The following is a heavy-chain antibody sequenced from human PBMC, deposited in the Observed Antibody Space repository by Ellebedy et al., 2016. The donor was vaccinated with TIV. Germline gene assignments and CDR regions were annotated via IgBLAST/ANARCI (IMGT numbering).Heavy chain of an antibody. CDR3: ASRASGSIDY. D-gene: IGHD3-3*01. J-gene: IGHJ4*02. CDR2: INNSGST. CDR1: GGSFSGYS. Sequence: SETLSLTXAVYGGSFSGYSWTWIRQPPGKGLEWIGEINNSGSTNYNPSLKSRVTMSVYTSRNQFSLKLSSVTAADTAVYYRASRASGSIDYWGQGTLVTVSS. V-gene: IGHV4-34*01.